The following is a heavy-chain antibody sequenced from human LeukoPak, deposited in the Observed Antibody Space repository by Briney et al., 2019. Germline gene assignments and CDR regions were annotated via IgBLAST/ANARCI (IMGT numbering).Heavy chain of an antibody. CDR1: GFSINIGYY. CDR2: IYYSGSA. D-gene: IGHD3-10*01. CDR3: ARIRYGSGSYYPDY. V-gene: IGHV4-61*01. J-gene: IGHJ4*02. Sequence: SETLSLTCTVSGFSINIGYYWGWIRQPPGKGLEWIGYIYYSGSANYNPSLKSRVTISVDTSKNQFSLKLSSVTAADTAVYYCARIRYGSGSYYPDYWGQGTLVTVSS.